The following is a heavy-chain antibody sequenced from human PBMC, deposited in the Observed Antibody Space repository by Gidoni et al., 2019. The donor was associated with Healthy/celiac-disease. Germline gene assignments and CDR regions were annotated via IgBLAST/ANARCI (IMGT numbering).Heavy chain of an antibody. J-gene: IGHJ4*02. Sequence: WVSYMSSSGSTKYYADSVKGRFTIFRDNAKNSLYLQMNSLRAEDTAVYYCARDVVYDIGPGYWGQGTLVSVSS. CDR2: MSSSGSTK. CDR3: ARDVVYDIGPGY. V-gene: IGHV3-11*01. D-gene: IGHD3-9*01.